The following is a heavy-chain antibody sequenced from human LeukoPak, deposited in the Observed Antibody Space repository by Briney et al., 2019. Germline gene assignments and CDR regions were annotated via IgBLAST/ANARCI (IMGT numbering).Heavy chain of an antibody. CDR3: AKEQGSGSYFDY. Sequence: GGSLRLSCAASEFTFSNYGMHWVRQAPGKGLEWVAFIQYDGSNKFYGNSVKGRFTISRDTSKNTLYLQMNSLRAEDTAVYYCAKEQGSGSYFDYWGQGTLVTVSS. D-gene: IGHD3-10*01. J-gene: IGHJ4*02. V-gene: IGHV3-30*02. CDR1: EFTFSNYG. CDR2: IQYDGSNK.